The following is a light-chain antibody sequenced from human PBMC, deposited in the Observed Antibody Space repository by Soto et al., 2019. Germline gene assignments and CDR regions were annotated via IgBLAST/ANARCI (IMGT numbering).Light chain of an antibody. Sequence: DIQMTQSPSSLSASVGDRITITCQANPDIDNYLNWYQQKPGKAPKLLISDASSLEAGVPSRFSGSGSGTDFTVTISSLQPEDVAKYYCQQYDKVPYTFDQGTKLEIK. CDR3: QQYDKVPYT. CDR1: PDIDNY. J-gene: IGKJ2*01. CDR2: DAS. V-gene: IGKV1-33*01.